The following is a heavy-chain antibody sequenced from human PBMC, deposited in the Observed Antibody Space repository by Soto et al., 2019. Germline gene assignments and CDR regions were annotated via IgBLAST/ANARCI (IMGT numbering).Heavy chain of an antibody. CDR2: INCKSGGT. Sequence: QVQLVQSGAEVKKPGASVKVSCKASGYTFTGYYIHWVRQAPGQGLEWMGWINCKSGGTNYAQRFQATVTMTRDTSISTAYMELIRLRSDDTAVYYCARAWGPTWDFDYWGQGTLVTVSS. CDR3: ARAWGPTWDFDY. J-gene: IGHJ4*02. D-gene: IGHD3-16*01. V-gene: IGHV1-2*02. CDR1: GYTFTGYY.